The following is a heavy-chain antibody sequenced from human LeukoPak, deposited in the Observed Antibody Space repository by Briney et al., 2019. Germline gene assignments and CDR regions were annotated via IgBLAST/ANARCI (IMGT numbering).Heavy chain of an antibody. J-gene: IGHJ4*02. Sequence: GGSLRLSCAASGFTFRSSAMSWVRQAPGKGLGWVSAIDDRAETTYYADSVKGRFTISRDNSKNTLYLLLTSLRTEDTAVCYCAATYYYDGSGDYWGQGTLVTVSS. D-gene: IGHD3-22*01. V-gene: IGHV3-23*01. CDR3: AATYYYDGSGDY. CDR2: IDDRAETT. CDR1: GFTFRSSA.